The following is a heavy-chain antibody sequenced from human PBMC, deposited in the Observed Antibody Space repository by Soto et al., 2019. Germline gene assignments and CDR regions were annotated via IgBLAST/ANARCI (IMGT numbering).Heavy chain of an antibody. CDR3: ARVRGEERWLHEYVFDY. V-gene: IGHV4-59*08. CDR2: MYNSGRT. D-gene: IGHD3-16*01. J-gene: IGHJ4*02. Sequence: SETLSLTCTVSGGSISNYYWTWIRQPPGKGLEWIGFMYNSGRTHYNPSLKSRVTISLDTSKNQFSLNLRSVTAADTAVYYCARVRGEERWLHEYVFDYWGKGTLVTVYS. CDR1: GGSISNYY.